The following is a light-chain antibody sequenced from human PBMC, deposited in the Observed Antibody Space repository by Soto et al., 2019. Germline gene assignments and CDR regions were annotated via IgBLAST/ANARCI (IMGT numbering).Light chain of an antibody. CDR1: SSNIGRDY. Sequence: QSVLTQPPSASGTPVQRVTISFSVISSNIGRDYVYWFQQLPGTAPKLLIYTNNHRPSGFPDRFSCPKSGTSASLAISWLRSEDEADYCCAAWDDSLSAWVFGGGTKL. CDR3: AAWDDSLSAWV. V-gene: IGLV1-47*02. CDR2: TNN. J-gene: IGLJ3*02.